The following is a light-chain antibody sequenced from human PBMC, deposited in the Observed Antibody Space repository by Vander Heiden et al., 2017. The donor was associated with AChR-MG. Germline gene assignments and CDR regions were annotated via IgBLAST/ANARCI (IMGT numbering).Light chain of an antibody. V-gene: IGLV3-27*01. CDR1: LLAKEY. Sequence: SHELTQPSPASVSPGQTARITCPGELLAKEYARWFQQKPGQAPVLLIFKDKKRPSGFPERFSGSGSGTTVTLTITVAQVDDEADYYCYSPTDNNGGVFGGGTRLTVL. CDR2: KDK. CDR3: YSPTDNNGGV. J-gene: IGLJ2*01.